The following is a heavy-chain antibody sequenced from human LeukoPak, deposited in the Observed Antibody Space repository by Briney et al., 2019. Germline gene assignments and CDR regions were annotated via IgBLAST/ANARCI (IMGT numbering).Heavy chain of an antibody. CDR2: ISSNGGNT. CDR1: GFTFSSYV. CDR3: VIELKGHIVAEDY. D-gene: IGHD2-15*01. V-gene: IGHV3-64D*06. J-gene: IGHJ4*02. Sequence: GGSLRLSCTASGFTFSSYVMHWVRQAPGKGLEYFSSISSNGGNTYYADSVKGRFTISRNNSKNTPDLQRTRLRADTTAEYYCVIELKGHIVAEDYWGQGTLVTVSS.